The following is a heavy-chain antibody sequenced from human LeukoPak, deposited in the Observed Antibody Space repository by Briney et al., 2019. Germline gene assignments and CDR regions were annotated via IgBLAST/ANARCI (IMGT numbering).Heavy chain of an antibody. D-gene: IGHD6-13*01. Sequence: SETLSLTCVVYGGYFSVYYWSWIRQPPGKGLEWIGEVNDSGSTNYNPSLKSRVTLSVDTSKNQFSLKLSSVTAADTAVYYCARGRGIAAAIDYWGQGTLVTVSS. CDR1: GGYFSVYY. CDR2: VNDSGST. J-gene: IGHJ4*02. V-gene: IGHV4-34*01. CDR3: ARGRGIAAAIDY.